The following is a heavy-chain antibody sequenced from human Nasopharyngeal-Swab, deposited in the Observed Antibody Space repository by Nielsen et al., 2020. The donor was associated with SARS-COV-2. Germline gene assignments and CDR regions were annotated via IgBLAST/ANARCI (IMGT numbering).Heavy chain of an antibody. J-gene: IGHJ6*02. CDR1: GFTFDDYA. Sequence: SLKISCAASGFTFDDYAIHWVRQAPGRGLEWVSGISWDSGNIGYADSVKGRFTISRDNAKKSLDLQMNSLRAEDTAVYYCARGGAVAGNDYYGMDVWGQGTTVTVSS. V-gene: IGHV3-9*01. D-gene: IGHD6-19*01. CDR3: ARGGAVAGNDYYGMDV. CDR2: ISWDSGNI.